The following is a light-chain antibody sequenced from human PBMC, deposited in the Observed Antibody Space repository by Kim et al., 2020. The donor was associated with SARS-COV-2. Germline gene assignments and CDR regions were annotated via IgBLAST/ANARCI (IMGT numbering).Light chain of an antibody. J-gene: IGLJ1*01. CDR2: EVS. CDR1: SSDVGRYNR. Sequence: QSALTQPPSVSGSPGQSVTISCSGSSSDVGRYNRVSWYQQPPGTAPKFIIYEVSNRPSEVPDRFSGSKSGNTASLTISGLQAEDEADYYCSSYTSTNTYVFGTGTKVTVL. V-gene: IGLV2-18*02. CDR3: SSYTSTNTYV.